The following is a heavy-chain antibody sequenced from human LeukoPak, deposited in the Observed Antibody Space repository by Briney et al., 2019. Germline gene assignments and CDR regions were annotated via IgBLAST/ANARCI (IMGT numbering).Heavy chain of an antibody. Sequence: GGSLRLSCAASGFTFSSYAMSWVRQAPGKGLEWVGRIKSKTDGGTTDYAAPVKGRFTISRDDSKNTLYLQMNSLKTEDTAVYYCTTGTYCGGDCLDYWGQGTLVTVSS. CDR1: GFTFSSYA. CDR2: IKSKTDGGTT. J-gene: IGHJ4*02. CDR3: TTGTYCGGDCLDY. D-gene: IGHD2-21*01. V-gene: IGHV3-15*01.